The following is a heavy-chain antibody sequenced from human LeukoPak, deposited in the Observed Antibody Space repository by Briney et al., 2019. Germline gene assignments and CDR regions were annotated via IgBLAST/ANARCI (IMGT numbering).Heavy chain of an antibody. Sequence: GGSLRLSCSASGFMFSTYWMYWVRQAPGKGLEWVSSISSSSSYIYYADSVKGRFTISRDNAKNSLYLQMNSLRAEDTAVYYCAREDRSWYYDFWSGPRDFDYWGQGTLVTVSS. D-gene: IGHD3-3*01. CDR2: ISSSSSYI. J-gene: IGHJ4*02. CDR1: GFMFSTYW. CDR3: AREDRSWYYDFWSGPRDFDY. V-gene: IGHV3-21*01.